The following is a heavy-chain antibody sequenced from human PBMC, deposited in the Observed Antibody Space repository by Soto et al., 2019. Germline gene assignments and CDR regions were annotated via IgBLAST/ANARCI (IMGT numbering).Heavy chain of an antibody. D-gene: IGHD3-16*01. CDR2: TFSSGTT. CDR3: ARVPSTFDFYYAMDV. V-gene: IGHV4-30-4*02. Sequence: SETLSLTCTVSGDSIGSGNKYWSWIRQAPGKGLEWIGYTFSSGTTYYNPSLKSRLTMSLDTSQNQFSLKLNSVTAADTAVYFCARVPSTFDFYYAMDVWGQGTTVTVSS. CDR1: GDSIGSGNKY. J-gene: IGHJ6*02.